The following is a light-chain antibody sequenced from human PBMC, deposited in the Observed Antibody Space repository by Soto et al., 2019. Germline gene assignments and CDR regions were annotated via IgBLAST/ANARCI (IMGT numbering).Light chain of an antibody. Sequence: DIVLTQSPATLSLSPGERATLSCGASQTVSSSYLAWYQQKPGLAPRLLIYDASSLQSGVPSRFSGSGSGTDFTLTISSLQPEDFATYYCQQSYSTPFGGGTKVEIK. CDR3: QQSYSTP. CDR1: QTVSSSY. CDR2: DAS. J-gene: IGKJ4*01. V-gene: IGKV3D-20*01.